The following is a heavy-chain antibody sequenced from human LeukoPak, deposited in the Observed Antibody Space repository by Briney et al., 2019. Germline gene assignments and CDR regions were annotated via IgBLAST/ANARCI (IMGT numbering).Heavy chain of an antibody. CDR3: ASRTYYGSGPDY. D-gene: IGHD3-10*01. Sequence: PSETLSLTCTVSDGSISSYYWSWIRQPPGKGLEWIGYIYYRGSTNYNPSLKSRVTISVDKSKNQFSLRLSSVTAADTAVYYCASRTYYGSGPDYWGQGTLVTVSS. CDR2: IYYRGST. CDR1: DGSISSYY. V-gene: IGHV4-59*01. J-gene: IGHJ4*02.